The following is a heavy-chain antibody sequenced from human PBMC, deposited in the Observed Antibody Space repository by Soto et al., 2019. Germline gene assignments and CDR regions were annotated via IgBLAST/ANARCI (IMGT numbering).Heavy chain of an antibody. CDR1: GFTFSSYA. Sequence: GGSLRLSCAASGFTFSSYAMSWVRQAPGKGLEWVSAISGSGGSTYYADSVKGRFTISRDNSKNTLYLQMNSLRAEDTAVYYCAKEVGLYCSSTSCYTGPYYYYGMDVWGQGTTVTVSS. D-gene: IGHD2-2*02. V-gene: IGHV3-23*01. CDR3: AKEVGLYCSSTSCYTGPYYYYGMDV. CDR2: ISGSGGST. J-gene: IGHJ6*02.